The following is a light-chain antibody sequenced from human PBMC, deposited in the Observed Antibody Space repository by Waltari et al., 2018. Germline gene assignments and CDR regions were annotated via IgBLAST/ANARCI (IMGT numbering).Light chain of an antibody. J-gene: IGLJ1*01. CDR1: HLGSQS. CDR2: DDS. V-gene: IGLV3-21*02. Sequence: SYVLTPPPSMSVAPGQPASVRCGGDHLGSQSVHRYQQKPGQAPVLVVYDDSGRPSGIPERFSGSNSGNTATLTISRVEAGDEADYYCQVWETNSDHYVFGTGTTVTVL. CDR3: QVWETNSDHYV.